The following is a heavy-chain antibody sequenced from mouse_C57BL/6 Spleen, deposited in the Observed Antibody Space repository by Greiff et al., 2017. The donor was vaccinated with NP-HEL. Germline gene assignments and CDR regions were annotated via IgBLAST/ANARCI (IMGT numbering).Heavy chain of an antibody. CDR3: VRQHGLIPFAY. D-gene: IGHD5-1-1*01. CDR2: IRSKSNNYAT. CDR1: GFSFNTYA. V-gene: IGHV10-1*01. Sequence: EVQGVESGGGLVQPKGSLKLSCAASGFSFNTYAMNWVRQAPGKGLEWVARIRSKSNNYATYYADSVKDRFTISRDDSESMLYLQMNNLKTEDTAMYYCVRQHGLIPFAYWGQGTLVTVSA. J-gene: IGHJ3*01.